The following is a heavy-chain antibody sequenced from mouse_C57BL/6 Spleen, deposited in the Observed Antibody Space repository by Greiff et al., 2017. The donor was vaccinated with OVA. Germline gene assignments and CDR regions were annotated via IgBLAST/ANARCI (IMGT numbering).Heavy chain of an antibody. J-gene: IGHJ1*03. CDR3: ARSDGSPSYWYFDV. CDR2: INPNNGGT. CDR1: GYTFTDYN. V-gene: IGHV1-22*01. Sequence: VQLQQSGPELVKPGASVKMSCKASGYTFTDYNMHWVKQSHGKSLEWIGYINPNNGGTSYNQKFKGKATLTVNKSSSTAYMGLRSLTSEDSAVYYCARSDGSPSYWYFDVWGTVTTVTVSS. D-gene: IGHD1-1*01.